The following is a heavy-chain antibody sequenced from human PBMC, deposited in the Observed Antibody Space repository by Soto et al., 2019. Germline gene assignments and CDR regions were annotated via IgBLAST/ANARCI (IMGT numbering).Heavy chain of an antibody. Sequence: QVQLVESGGGVVQPGRSLRLSCAASGFTFSSYGMHWVRQAPGKGLEWVAVISYDGSTKYYADSVKGRFTISRDNSKNTLYLQMNSLRAEDTAVYYCARDENTALVHYFDYWGQGTLVTVSS. D-gene: IGHD5-18*01. J-gene: IGHJ4*02. CDR2: ISYDGSTK. V-gene: IGHV3-30*03. CDR3: ARDENTALVHYFDY. CDR1: GFTFSSYG.